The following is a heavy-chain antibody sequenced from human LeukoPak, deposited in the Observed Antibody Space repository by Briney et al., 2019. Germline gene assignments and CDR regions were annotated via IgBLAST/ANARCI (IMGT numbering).Heavy chain of an antibody. V-gene: IGHV3-30*02. CDR1: GLIFSNYG. Sequence: GGSLRLSCAPSGLIFSNYGMHLGRQAPGKRLESVTFIQYDGISKYYADSVKGRFTISRDNSKNTLYLQMNSLRPEDTTVYYCVEEAGSVAGRFDHWGQGNMVTVSS. J-gene: IGHJ4*02. CDR3: VEEAGSVAGRFDH. D-gene: IGHD6-19*01. CDR2: IQYDGISK.